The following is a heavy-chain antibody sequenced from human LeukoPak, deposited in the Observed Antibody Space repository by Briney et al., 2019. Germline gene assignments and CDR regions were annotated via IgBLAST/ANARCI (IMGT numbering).Heavy chain of an antibody. CDR1: GFTVSSNY. V-gene: IGHV3-53*01. CDR3: ARDRMVRGGYYYYYYMDV. CDR2: IYSGGST. D-gene: IGHD3-10*01. Sequence: QPWGVLRLSCAASGFTVSSNYMSWVRQAPGKGLEWVSVIYSGGSTYYADSVKGRFTISRDNSKNTLYLQMNSLRAEDTAVYYCARDRMVRGGYYYYYYMDVWGKGTTVTISS. J-gene: IGHJ6*03.